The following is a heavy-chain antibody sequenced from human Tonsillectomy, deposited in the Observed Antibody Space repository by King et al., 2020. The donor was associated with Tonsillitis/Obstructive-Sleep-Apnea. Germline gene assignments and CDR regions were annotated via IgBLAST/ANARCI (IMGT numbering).Heavy chain of an antibody. J-gene: IGHJ3*02. Sequence: VQLQQWGAGLLKPSEILSLTCAVYGGSFSGYYWSWNRQPPGKGLEWIGEIDHSGSTNYNPSLKSRVTISLDTSKNQFSLKLSSVTAADTAVYYCARLRFEDYVRGDGFDIWGQGTMVTVSS. CDR3: ARLRFEDYVRGDGFDI. CDR2: IDHSGST. CDR1: GGSFSGYY. V-gene: IGHV4-34*01. D-gene: IGHD3-10*02.